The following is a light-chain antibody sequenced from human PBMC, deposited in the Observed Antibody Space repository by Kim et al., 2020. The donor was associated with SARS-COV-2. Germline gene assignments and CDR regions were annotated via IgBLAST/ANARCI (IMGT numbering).Light chain of an antibody. CDR1: SNIVGNQG. V-gene: IGLV10-54*02. CDR2: RNN. Sequence: QTATLTCTGNSNIVGNQGAAWLQQHQGHPPKLLSYRNNNRPSGISERFSASRSGNTASLTITGLQPEDEADYYCSALDSSLSAHVVFGGGTQLTVL. J-gene: IGLJ2*01. CDR3: SALDSSLSAHVV.